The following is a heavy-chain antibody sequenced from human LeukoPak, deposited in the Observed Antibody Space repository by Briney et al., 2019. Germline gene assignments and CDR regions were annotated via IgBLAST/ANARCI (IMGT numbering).Heavy chain of an antibody. D-gene: IGHD2-15*01. V-gene: IGHV3-23*01. CDR1: GGTFSSYG. CDR2: ISGSGGST. J-gene: IGHJ4*02. CDR3: AGGTSGHYFDY. Sequence: GASVKVSCKASGGTFSSYGMSWVRQAPGKGLEWVSAISGSGGSTYYADSVKGRFTISRDNSKNTLYLQMNSLRAEDTAVYYCAGGTSGHYFDYWGQGTLVTVSS.